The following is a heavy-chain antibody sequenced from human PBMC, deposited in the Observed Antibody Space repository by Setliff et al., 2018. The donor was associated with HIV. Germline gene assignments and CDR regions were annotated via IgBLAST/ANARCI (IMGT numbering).Heavy chain of an antibody. CDR1: GDSISSGGYY. J-gene: IGHJ3*02. Sequence: SETLSLTCTVFGDSISSGGYYWSWIRQFPGKGLEWIGYIYHSGSTNYNPSLKSRVTISVDTSKHQFSLRLNSVTAADTALYYCARALRDGSTDAFDIWGQGTMVTVSS. D-gene: IGHD5-12*01. CDR3: ARALRDGSTDAFDI. CDR2: IYHSGST. V-gene: IGHV4-61*08.